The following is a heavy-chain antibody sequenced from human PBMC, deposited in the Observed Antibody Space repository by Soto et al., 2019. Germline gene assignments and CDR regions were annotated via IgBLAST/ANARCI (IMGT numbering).Heavy chain of an antibody. D-gene: IGHD2-15*01. V-gene: IGHV3-30*18. CDR2: ISYDGSNK. CDR1: GFTFSSYG. Sequence: PGGSLRLSCAASGFTFSSYGMHWVRQAPGKGLEWVAVISYDGSNKYYADSVKGRFTISRDNSKNTLYLQMNNLRAEDTAVYYCAKGGYYSPPYYFDYWGQGTLVTVSS. CDR3: AKGGYYSPPYYFDY. J-gene: IGHJ4*02.